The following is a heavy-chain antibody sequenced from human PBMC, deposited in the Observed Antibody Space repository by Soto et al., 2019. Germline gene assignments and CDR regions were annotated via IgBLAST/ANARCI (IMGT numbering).Heavy chain of an antibody. D-gene: IGHD2-2*01. CDR1: GYTFTSYG. Sequence: ASVKVSCKASGYTFTSYGISWVRQAPGQGLEWMGWISAYNGNTNYAQKLQGRVTMTTDTSTSTAYMELRSLRSEDTAVYYCARAPGIVVVPAVMGWFDSWGQGTLVTVSS. V-gene: IGHV1-18*01. J-gene: IGHJ5*01. CDR3: ARAPGIVVVPAVMGWFDS. CDR2: ISAYNGNT.